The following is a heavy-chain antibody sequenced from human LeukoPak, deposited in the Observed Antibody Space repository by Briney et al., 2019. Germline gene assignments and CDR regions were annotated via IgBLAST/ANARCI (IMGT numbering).Heavy chain of an antibody. CDR1: GGSISSYY. CDR2: IYYSGST. J-gene: IGHJ4*02. V-gene: IGHV4-59*12. CDR3: ARGAGYYDYVWGSYRYPTSYYFDY. D-gene: IGHD3-16*02. Sequence: SETLSLTCTVSGGSISSYYWSWIRQPPGKGLEWIGYIYYSGSTNYNPSLKSRVTISVDTSKNQFSLKLSSVTAADTAVYYCARGAGYYDYVWGSYRYPTSYYFDYWGQGTLVTVSS.